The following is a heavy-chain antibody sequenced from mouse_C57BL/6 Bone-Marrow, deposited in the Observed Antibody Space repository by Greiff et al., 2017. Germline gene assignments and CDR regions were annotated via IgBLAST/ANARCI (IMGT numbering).Heavy chain of an antibody. V-gene: IGHV10-3*01. J-gene: IGHJ3*01. D-gene: IGHD2-4*01. Sequence: GGGLVQPKGSLKLSCAAPGFTFNTYAMHWVRQAPGKGLEWVARIRSKSSNYATYYADSVKDRFNISRDDSQSMLYLQMNNLKTEDTAMYYCVRGGGYDYEGWFAYWGQGALVTVSA. CDR2: IRSKSSNYAT. CDR3: VRGGGYDYEGWFAY. CDR1: GFTFNTYA.